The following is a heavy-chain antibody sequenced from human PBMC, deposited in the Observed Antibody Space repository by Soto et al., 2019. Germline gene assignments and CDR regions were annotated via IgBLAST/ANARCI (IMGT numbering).Heavy chain of an antibody. V-gene: IGHV3-30-3*01. D-gene: IGHD6-19*01. Sequence: LRLSCAASGFTFSSYAMHWVRQAPGKGLEWVAVISYDGSNKYYADSVKGRFTISRDNPKNTLYLQMNSLRAEDTAVYYCAKDLAYCSGWYGSYGKGVWGPGTTVTVSS. J-gene: IGHJ6*02. CDR3: AKDLAYCSGWYGSYGKGV. CDR2: ISYDGSNK. CDR1: GFTFSSYA.